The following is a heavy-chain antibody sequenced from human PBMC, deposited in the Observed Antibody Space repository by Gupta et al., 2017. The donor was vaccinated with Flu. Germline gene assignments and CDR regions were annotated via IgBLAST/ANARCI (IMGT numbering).Heavy chain of an antibody. CDR2: INHSGRT. D-gene: IGHD2-2*01. V-gene: IGHV4-34*01. Sequence: SWIRQPPGKGLEWIGEINHSGRTNYNPSLKSRDTISVDTSKNQFSLKLSAVTAADTAVYYCARGLSHRIVVVPAAEWFDPWGQGTLVTVSS. J-gene: IGHJ5*02. CDR3: ARGLSHRIVVVPAAEWFDP.